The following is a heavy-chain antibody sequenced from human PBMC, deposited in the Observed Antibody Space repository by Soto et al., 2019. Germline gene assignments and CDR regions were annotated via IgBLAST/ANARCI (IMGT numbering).Heavy chain of an antibody. D-gene: IGHD6-13*01. J-gene: IGHJ4*02. CDR3: AKELQQLVPFDY. CDR2: ISYDGSNK. V-gene: IGHV3-30*18. CDR1: GFNFRSFG. Sequence: GGPMRLPCAASGFNFRSFGRHWVSKAPGKGLEWVAVISYDGSNKYYADSVKGRFTISRDNSKNTLYPQMNSLRAEDTAVYYCAKELQQLVPFDYWGQGTLVTVSS.